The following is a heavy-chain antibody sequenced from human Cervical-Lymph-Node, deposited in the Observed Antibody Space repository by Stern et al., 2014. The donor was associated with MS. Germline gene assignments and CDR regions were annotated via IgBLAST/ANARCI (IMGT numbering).Heavy chain of an antibody. D-gene: IGHD3-22*01. CDR2: IYTSGDT. Sequence: QVQLQESGPGLVQPSQTLSLTCTVSGGSITSGSHYWTWIRQPAGKGLEWIGRIYTSGDTTYHPSLKGRGIISRDTSKNQFSLTLSSVTAADTAVYYCAREGPNSAGYYYHWGQGTLVTVSS. CDR3: AREGPNSAGYYYH. J-gene: IGHJ5*02. V-gene: IGHV4-61*02. CDR1: GGSITSGSHY.